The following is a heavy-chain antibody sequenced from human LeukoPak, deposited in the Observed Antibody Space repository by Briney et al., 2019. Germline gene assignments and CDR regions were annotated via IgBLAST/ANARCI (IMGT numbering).Heavy chain of an antibody. CDR2: IYYSGST. CDR3: ARAPPLYDILTGYYPYYYMDV. V-gene: IGHV4-39*07. CDR1: GGSISSSSYY. D-gene: IGHD3-9*01. Sequence: SETLSLTCTVSGGSISSSSYYWGWIRQPPGKGLEWIGSIYYSGSTYYNPSLKSRVTISVDTSKNQFSLKLSSVTTADTAVYYCARAPPLYDILTGYYPYYYMDVWGKGTTVTVSS. J-gene: IGHJ6*03.